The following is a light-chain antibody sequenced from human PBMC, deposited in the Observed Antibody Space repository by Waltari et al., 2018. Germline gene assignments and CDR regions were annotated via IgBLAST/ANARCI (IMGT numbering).Light chain of an antibody. CDR3: QHYVRLPVT. CDR2: GAP. J-gene: IGKJ1*01. Sequence: IVLTQSPGTLSLSPGGRATLSCRASQSVVTFLVWYQQKPGQAPRLLIQGAPTRATGTPDRFSGSGSGTDFSLTISRLEPEDFAMYYCQHYVRLPVTFGQGTKVEI. V-gene: IGKV3-20*01. CDR1: QSVVTF.